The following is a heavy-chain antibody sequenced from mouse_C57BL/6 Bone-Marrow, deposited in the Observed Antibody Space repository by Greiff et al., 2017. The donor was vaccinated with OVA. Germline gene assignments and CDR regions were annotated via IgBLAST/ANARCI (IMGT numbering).Heavy chain of an antibody. D-gene: IGHD1-1*01. CDR3: ARDITTVGYWYFDV. J-gene: IGHJ1*03. CDR2: IWSGGST. V-gene: IGHV2-2*01. CDR1: GFSLTSYG. Sequence: VQLQESGPGLVQPSQSLSITCTVSGFSLTSYGVHWVSQSPGKGLEWLGVIWSGGSTDYNAAFISRLSISKDNSKSQVFFKMNSLQADDTAIYYCARDITTVGYWYFDVWGTGTTVTVSS.